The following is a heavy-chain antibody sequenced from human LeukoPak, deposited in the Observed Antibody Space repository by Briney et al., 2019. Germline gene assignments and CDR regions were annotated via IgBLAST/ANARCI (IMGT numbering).Heavy chain of an antibody. J-gene: IGHJ4*02. CDR1: GYTFTGYY. D-gene: IGHD6-19*01. CDR3: ARDLRIAVAGRHYFDY. Sequence: ASVKVSCKASGYTFTGYYMHWVRQAPGQGLEWMGWINPNSGGTNYAQKFPGRVTMTRDTSISTAYMELSRLRSDDTAVYYCARDLRIAVAGRHYFDYWGQGTLVTVSS. V-gene: IGHV1-2*02. CDR2: INPNSGGT.